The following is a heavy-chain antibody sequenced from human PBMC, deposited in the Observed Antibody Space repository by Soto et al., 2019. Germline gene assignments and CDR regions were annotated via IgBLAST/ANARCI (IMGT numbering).Heavy chain of an antibody. Sequence: GEFLKISCQGSGYSFASYWIRWVRQRPGKDLGWMGIIYPGDSDTRYSPSFQGLVTISADQSLRTASLQWTSLKGSVTALHYCARSRSSCRGFYFDWMVVWGQGASVKVSS. V-gene: IGHV5-51*01. D-gene: IGHD6-6*01. J-gene: IGHJ6*01. CDR1: GYSFASYW. CDR2: IYPGDSDT. CDR3: ARSRSSCRGFYFDWMVV.